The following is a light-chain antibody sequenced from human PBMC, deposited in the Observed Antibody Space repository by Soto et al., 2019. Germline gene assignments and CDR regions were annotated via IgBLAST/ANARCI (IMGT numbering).Light chain of an antibody. J-gene: IGLJ3*02. CDR2: EVS. CDR1: SSDVGGYNY. CDR3: CSYTSSSTLV. Sequence: QSALTQPASVSGSPGQSITISCTGTSSDVGGYNYVSWYQQHPGKAPKLIIYEVSNRPSGVSNRFSGSKSGNTASLTISGLQAEDEADYYCCSYTSSSTLVFGGGTKLTVL. V-gene: IGLV2-14*01.